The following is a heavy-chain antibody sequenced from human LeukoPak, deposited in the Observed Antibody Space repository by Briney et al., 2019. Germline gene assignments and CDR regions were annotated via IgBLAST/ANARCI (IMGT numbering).Heavy chain of an antibody. D-gene: IGHD5-24*01. J-gene: IGHJ1*01. CDR3: TRGAWDGYNYG. V-gene: IGHV3-7*04. CDR1: GFTFRTYW. CDR2: IKYDGSEE. Sequence: GGSLRLSCAASGFTFRTYWMSWVRQAPGKGLEGVAYIKYDGSEEYYVDSVKGRFTISRDNAKNSLYLQLNSLGAEDTAMNYCTRGAWDGYNYGWGQGTLVTVSS.